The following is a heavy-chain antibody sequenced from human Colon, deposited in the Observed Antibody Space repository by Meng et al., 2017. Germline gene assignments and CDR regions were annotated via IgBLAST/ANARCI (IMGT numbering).Heavy chain of an antibody. CDR1: GFTFSNFA. CDR3: VRENYYGSGRLGAFDV. CDR2: ISSDGNRE. Sequence: GEFLKISRAASGFTFSNFAIHWVRQASGKGLEWVAVISSDGNREYYADSVKGRFTIPRDNSKNTLYLQINSLRPEDTAVYYCVRENYYGSGRLGAFDVWGQGTTVTVSS. D-gene: IGHD3-10*01. V-gene: IGHV3-30*04. J-gene: IGHJ3*01.